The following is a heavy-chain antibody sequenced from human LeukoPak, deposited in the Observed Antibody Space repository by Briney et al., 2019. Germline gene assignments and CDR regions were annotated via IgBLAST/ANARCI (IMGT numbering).Heavy chain of an antibody. V-gene: IGHV3-23*01. J-gene: IGHJ4*02. CDR3: AKGSHIVVVPAYYFDY. Sequence: GGSLRLSCAASGFTFSSYAMSWVRQAPGKGLEWVSAISGSGGSTYYADSVKGRFTISRDNSKNTLYLQMNSLRAEDTAVYYCAKGSHIVVVPAYYFDYWGQGTLVTVSS. CDR1: GFTFSSYA. CDR2: ISGSGGST. D-gene: IGHD2-2*01.